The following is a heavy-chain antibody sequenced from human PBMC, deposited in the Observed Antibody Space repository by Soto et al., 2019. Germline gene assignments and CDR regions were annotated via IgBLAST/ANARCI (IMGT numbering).Heavy chain of an antibody. CDR1: GYSFTSYW. D-gene: IGHD5-18*01. V-gene: IGHV5-51*01. CDR3: ARRGGAMANAFDI. J-gene: IGHJ3*02. Sequence: GESLKISCKGSGYSFTSYWIGWVRQMPGKGLEWMGIIYPGDSDTRYSPSFQGQVTISADKSISTAYLQWSSLKASDSAIYYCARRGGAMANAFDIWGQGTMVTVSS. CDR2: IYPGDSDT.